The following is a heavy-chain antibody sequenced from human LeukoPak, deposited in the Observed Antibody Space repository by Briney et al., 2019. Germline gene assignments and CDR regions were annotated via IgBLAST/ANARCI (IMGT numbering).Heavy chain of an antibody. CDR2: IIPIFGTA. CDR1: GGTFSSYA. Sequence: HRASVKVSCKASGGTFSSYALSWVRQAPGQGLEWMGGIIPIFGTANYAQKFQGRVTITTDESTSTAYMELSSLRSEDTAVYYCARVRARDYDSSGYYGDVWGQGTLVTVSS. CDR3: ARVRARDYDSSGYYGDV. V-gene: IGHV1-69*05. D-gene: IGHD3-22*01. J-gene: IGHJ4*02.